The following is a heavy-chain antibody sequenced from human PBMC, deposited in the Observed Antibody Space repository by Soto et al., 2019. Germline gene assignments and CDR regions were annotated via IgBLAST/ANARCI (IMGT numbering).Heavy chain of an antibody. Sequence: SETLFLTCTVSGVSVSGGGYFWSWVRQPPGKGLEYIGFISYSGDTDYNPSLNSRVTISVDTSKNQVSLRFSTVTTADTAVYFCARGGPTATILDHWGQGILVTVSS. CDR2: ISYSGDT. D-gene: IGHD2-21*01. J-gene: IGHJ4*02. CDR3: ARGGPTATILDH. CDR1: GVSVSGGGYF. V-gene: IGHV4-61*08.